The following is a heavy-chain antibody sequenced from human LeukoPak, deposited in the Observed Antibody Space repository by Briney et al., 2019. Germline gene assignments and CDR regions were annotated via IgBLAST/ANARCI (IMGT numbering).Heavy chain of an antibody. J-gene: IGHJ4*02. CDR1: GYTFTGYY. CDR2: INPNSVGT. CDR3: ARDRGWCSSTSCYEDNFDY. D-gene: IGHD2-2*01. V-gene: IGHV1-2*02. Sequence: ASVKVSCKASGYTFTGYYMHWVRQAPGQGLEWMGWINPNSVGTNYAQKFQGRVTMTRDTSISTAYMELSRLRSDDTAVYYCARDRGWCSSTSCYEDNFDYWGQGTLVTVS.